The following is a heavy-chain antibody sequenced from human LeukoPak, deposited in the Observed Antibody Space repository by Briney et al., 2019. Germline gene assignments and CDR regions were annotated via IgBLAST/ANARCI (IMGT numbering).Heavy chain of an antibody. V-gene: IGHV3-74*03. Sequence: RPGGSLRLSCAASGFTFSSYWMHWVRHAPGKGLVWVSRVNNDGSSIEYADSVRGRFTISRDNAKNTLYLQMNSLRVEDTAVYYCARDKGGPDYWGQGTLVTVSS. D-gene: IGHD3-16*01. CDR2: VNNDGSSI. CDR1: GFTFSSYW. CDR3: ARDKGGPDY. J-gene: IGHJ4*02.